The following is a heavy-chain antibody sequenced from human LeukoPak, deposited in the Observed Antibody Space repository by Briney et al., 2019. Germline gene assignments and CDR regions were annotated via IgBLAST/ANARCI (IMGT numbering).Heavy chain of an antibody. J-gene: IGHJ5*02. CDR2: INPSSGGT. V-gene: IGHV1-46*01. CDR1: GGTFSSYA. Sequence: ASVKVSCKASGGTFSSYAISWVRQAPGQGLEWMGKINPSSGGTGYAQKFQGRVTMTRDTSTSTVYMELSSLRSEDTAVYYCARNAGGYDFSWFDPWGQGTLVTVSS. CDR3: ARNAGGYDFSWFDP. D-gene: IGHD5-12*01.